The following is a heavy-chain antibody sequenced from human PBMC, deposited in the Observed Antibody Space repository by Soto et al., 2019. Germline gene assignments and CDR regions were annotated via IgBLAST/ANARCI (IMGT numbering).Heavy chain of an antibody. CDR2: LNHSGST. CDR3: ARVGALGSSSCFDY. D-gene: IGHD6-13*01. Sequence: SETLSLTCAVSGGSFSRHYWSWIRQPPGKGLEWIGELNHSGSTNYNPSLKSRVTISVDTSKNQFSLKLSSVTAADTAVYFCARVGALGSSSCFDYWGQGTLVTVSS. J-gene: IGHJ4*02. CDR1: GGSFSRHY. V-gene: IGHV4-34*01.